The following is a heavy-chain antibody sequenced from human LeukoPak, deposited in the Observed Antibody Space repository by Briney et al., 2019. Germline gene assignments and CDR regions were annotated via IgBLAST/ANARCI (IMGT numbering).Heavy chain of an antibody. D-gene: IGHD6-19*01. CDR3: ARDQKNTKYSSGWYGTSDAFDI. J-gene: IGHJ3*02. CDR1: GFTVSSNY. CDR2: IYSGGST. Sequence: PGGSLRLSCAASGFTVSSNYMSWVRQAPGKGLEWVSVIYSGGSTYYADSVKGRFTISRDNSENTLYLQMNSLRAEDTAVYYCARDQKNTKYSSGWYGTSDAFDIWGQGTMVTVSS. V-gene: IGHV3-66*01.